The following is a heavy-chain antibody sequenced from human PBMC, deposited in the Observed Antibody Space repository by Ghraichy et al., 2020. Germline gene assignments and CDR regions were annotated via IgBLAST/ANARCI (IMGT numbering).Heavy chain of an antibody. Sequence: ASVKVSCKASGYTFTGYTMHWVRHAPGQGLEWMGWINPNSGGTNYAQKFESRVTMTRDTSISTVYMELIRLTSDDTAVYYCARLGMDVWGQGTTVTVSS. CDR3: ARLGMDV. J-gene: IGHJ6*02. CDR2: INPNSGGT. CDR1: GYTFTGYT. D-gene: IGHD7-27*01. V-gene: IGHV1-2*02.